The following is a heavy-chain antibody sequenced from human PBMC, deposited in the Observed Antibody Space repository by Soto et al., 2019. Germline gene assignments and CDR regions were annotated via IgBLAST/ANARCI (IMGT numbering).Heavy chain of an antibody. J-gene: IGHJ6*02. CDR1: GDSIGSGNTY. D-gene: IGHD3-16*01. Sequence: QVQLRESGPGLVMPSQTLSLTCTVSGDSIGSGNTYWSWIRQAPGKGLEWIGYIFSSGTTYYNPSLKSRLTMSLDTSQNQFSLKLNSVTAADTAVYFCARVPSPFDFYYAMDVWGQGTTVTVSS. V-gene: IGHV4-30-4*01. CDR3: ARVPSPFDFYYAMDV. CDR2: IFSSGTT.